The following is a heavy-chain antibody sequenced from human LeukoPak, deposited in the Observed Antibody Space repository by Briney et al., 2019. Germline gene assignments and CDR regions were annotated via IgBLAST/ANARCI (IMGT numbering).Heavy chain of an antibody. J-gene: IGHJ6*03. V-gene: IGHV3-7*01. D-gene: IGHD2-21*01. CDR1: GFTFSSYW. CDR3: ARDRDCGTYYMDV. Sequence: GGSLRLSCAASGFTFSSYWMSWVRQAPGKGLEWVANIKQDGSEKYYVDSVKGRFTISRDNAKNSLYLQMNSLRAEDTAVYYCARDRDCGTYYMDVWGKGTTVTVSS. CDR2: IKQDGSEK.